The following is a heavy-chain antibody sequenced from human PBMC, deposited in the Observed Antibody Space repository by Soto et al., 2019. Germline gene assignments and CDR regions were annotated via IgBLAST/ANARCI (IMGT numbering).Heavy chain of an antibody. Sequence: SETLSLTCTVPGGSISSGGYYWSWIRQHPGKGLEWIGYIYYSGSTYYNPSLKSRVTISVDTSKNQFSLKLSSVTAADTAVYYCARGSVVAATLFDYWGQGTLVTVS. V-gene: IGHV4-31*03. CDR2: IYYSGST. J-gene: IGHJ4*02. CDR1: GGSISSGGYY. D-gene: IGHD2-15*01. CDR3: ARGSVVAATLFDY.